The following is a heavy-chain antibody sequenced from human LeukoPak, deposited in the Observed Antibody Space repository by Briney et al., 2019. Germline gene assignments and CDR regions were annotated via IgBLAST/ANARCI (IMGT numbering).Heavy chain of an antibody. Sequence: GASVKVSCKAPGYTFTDYYMHWVRQAPGQGLEWMGWINPNSGGTTYAQKFQGRVTMTRDTSISTAYMELSRLRSDDTAVYYCARVHGPLQLWLVFWGQGTLVTVSS. CDR3: ARVHGPLQLWLVF. J-gene: IGHJ4*02. D-gene: IGHD5-18*01. CDR2: INPNSGGT. V-gene: IGHV1-2*02. CDR1: GYTFTDYY.